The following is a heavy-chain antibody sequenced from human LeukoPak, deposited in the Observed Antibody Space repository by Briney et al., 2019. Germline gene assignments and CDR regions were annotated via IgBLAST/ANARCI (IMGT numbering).Heavy chain of an antibody. CDR2: ISAYNGNT. CDR3: ARAGLVNEGIVAAGNWFDP. D-gene: IGHD6-13*01. Sequence: ASVKVSCKASGYTFTSYGISWVRQAPGQGLEWMGWISAYNGNTNYAQKLQGRVTMTTDTSTSTAYMELRSLRSDDTAVYYCARAGLVNEGIVAAGNWFDPWGQGTLVTVSS. V-gene: IGHV1-18*01. CDR1: GYTFTSYG. J-gene: IGHJ5*02.